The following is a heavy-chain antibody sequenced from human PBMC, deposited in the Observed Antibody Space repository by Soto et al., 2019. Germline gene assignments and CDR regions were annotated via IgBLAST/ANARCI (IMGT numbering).Heavy chain of an antibody. V-gene: IGHV1-18*01. CDR1: GYTFITYG. J-gene: IGHJ4*02. D-gene: IGHD2-15*01. CDR3: ARDGAPLRGDC. Sequence: QVQLVQSGAEVKKPGASVNVSCKASGYTFITYGISWVRQAPGQGLEWMGWISANNGNTNYAQKFQGRVTXNXXTSTSTAYMELRSLRSDDTAVYYCARDGAPLRGDCWGQGTLVTVSS. CDR2: ISANNGNT.